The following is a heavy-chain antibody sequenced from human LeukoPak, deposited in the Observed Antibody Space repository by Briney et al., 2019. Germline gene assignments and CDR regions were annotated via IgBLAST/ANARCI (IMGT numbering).Heavy chain of an antibody. J-gene: IGHJ4*02. V-gene: IGHV5-51*01. CDR3: ARATYYYDSSGYPLGY. CDR2: IYPGDSDT. Sequence: GESLKISCKGSGYSFTSYWIGWVRQMPGEGLEWMGIIYPGDSDTRYSPSFQGQVTISADKSISTAYLQWSSLKASDTAMYYCARATYYYDSSGYPLGYWGQGTLVTVSS. D-gene: IGHD3-22*01. CDR1: GYSFTSYW.